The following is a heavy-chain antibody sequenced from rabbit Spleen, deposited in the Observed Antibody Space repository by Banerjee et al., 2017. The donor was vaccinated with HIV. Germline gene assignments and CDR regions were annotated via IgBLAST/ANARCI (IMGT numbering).Heavy chain of an antibody. J-gene: IGHJ6*01. CDR3: ARDTGTSFSSYGMDL. CDR2: IDTGSSGST. CDR1: GFSFSGDSY. V-gene: IGHV1S40*01. D-gene: IGHD8-1*01. Sequence: QSLEESGGDLVKPGASLTLTCTASGFSFSGDSYMCWVRQAPGKGLEWIACIDTGSSGSTYSATWAQGRFTISKTSSTTVTLQMTSLTVADTATYFCARDTGTSFSSYGMDLWGPGTLVTVS.